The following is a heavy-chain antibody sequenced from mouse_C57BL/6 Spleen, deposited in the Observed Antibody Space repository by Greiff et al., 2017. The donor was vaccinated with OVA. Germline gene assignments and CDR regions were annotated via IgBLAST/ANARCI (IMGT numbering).Heavy chain of an antibody. D-gene: IGHD4-1*01. CDR1: GYTFTEYT. CDR2: FYPGSGSI. CDR3: ARHEEPPLTGTGAMDY. Sequence: VQVVESGAELVKPGASVKLSCKASGYTFTEYTIHWVKQRSGQGLEWIGWFYPGSGSIKYNEKFKDKVTLTADKSSSTVYMELSRLTSEDSAVYFCARHEEPPLTGTGAMDYWGQGTSVTVSS. J-gene: IGHJ4*01. V-gene: IGHV1-62-2*01.